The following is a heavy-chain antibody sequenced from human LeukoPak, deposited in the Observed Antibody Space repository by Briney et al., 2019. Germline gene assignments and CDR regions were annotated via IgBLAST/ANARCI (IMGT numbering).Heavy chain of an antibody. CDR2: ISSSSSYI. CDR3: ARVPGSGWYLQQDAFDI. V-gene: IGHV3-21*01. J-gene: IGHJ3*02. Sequence: GGSLRLSCAASGFTFSSYSMNWVRQAPGKGLEWVSSISSSSSYIYYADSVKGRLTISRDNAKNSLYLQMNSLRAEDTAVYYCARVPGSGWYLQQDAFDIWGQGTMVTVSS. D-gene: IGHD6-19*01. CDR1: GFTFSSYS.